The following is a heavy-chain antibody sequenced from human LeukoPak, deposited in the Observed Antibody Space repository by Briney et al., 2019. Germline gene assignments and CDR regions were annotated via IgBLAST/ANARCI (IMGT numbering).Heavy chain of an antibody. J-gene: IGHJ4*02. V-gene: IGHV4-59*01. CDR1: GGSISSYY. CDR3: ARGVPEIV. CDR2: IYYSGSP. Sequence: SEALSLTCTVSGGSISSYYWSWIRQPPGKGLEWIGYIYYSGSPNYNPSLKSRVTISVDTPKNQFSLKLSSVTTADTAVYYCARGVPEIVWGQGTLVTVSS. D-gene: IGHD2-15*01.